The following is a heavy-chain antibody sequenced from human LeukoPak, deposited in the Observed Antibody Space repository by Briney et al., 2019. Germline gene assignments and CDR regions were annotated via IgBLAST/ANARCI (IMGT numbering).Heavy chain of an antibody. Sequence: PGGSLRLSCAASGFTFSNYGMHWVRQAPGKGLEWVAVISSDGTQKYYADSVKDRVTISRDDFKKTVYLQMNSLRGEDTAVYYCAKSLGGYNTGDYYYYGMDVWGQGTTVSVSS. CDR3: AKSLGGYNTGDYYYYGMDV. CDR1: GFTFSNYG. V-gene: IGHV3-30*18. D-gene: IGHD5-24*01. J-gene: IGHJ6*02. CDR2: ISSDGTQK.